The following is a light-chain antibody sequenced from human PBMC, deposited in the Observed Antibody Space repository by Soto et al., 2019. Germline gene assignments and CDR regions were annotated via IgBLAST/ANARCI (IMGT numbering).Light chain of an antibody. CDR2: DAS. Sequence: ENVLTQSPATLSLSPGERATLSCRASQSVSSNLAWYQQKPGQAPRLLIYDASKRATGIPARFSGSGSGTDFTLTISSLQPEDFAVYYCHQRSNWPPTFGGGTKVDI. CDR3: HQRSNWPPT. CDR1: QSVSSN. J-gene: IGKJ4*01. V-gene: IGKV3-11*01.